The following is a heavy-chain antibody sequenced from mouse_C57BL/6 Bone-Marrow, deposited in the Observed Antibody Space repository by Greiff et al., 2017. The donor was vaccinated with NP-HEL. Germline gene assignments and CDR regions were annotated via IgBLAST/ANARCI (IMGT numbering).Heavy chain of an antibody. CDR3: AKRGYGSGAWFAY. CDR2: IYPRSGNN. J-gene: IGHJ3*01. Sequence: VQLQQSGAELARPGASVKLSCKASGYTFTSYGISWVKQRTGQGLEWIGEIYPRSGNNYYNEKFKGKATLTADKSSSTAYMELRSLTSEDSAVYFCAKRGYGSGAWFAYWGQGTLVTVSA. CDR1: GYTFTSYG. D-gene: IGHD1-1*01. V-gene: IGHV1-81*01.